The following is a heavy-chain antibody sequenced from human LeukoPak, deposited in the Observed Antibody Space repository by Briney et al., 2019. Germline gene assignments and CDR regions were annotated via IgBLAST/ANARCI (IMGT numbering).Heavy chain of an antibody. D-gene: IGHD3-22*01. J-gene: IGHJ4*02. CDR2: ISWNSGNI. V-gene: IGHV3-9*01. CDR1: GLTFDVLA. Sequence: GGSRRLAWPAYGLTFDVLARHWVRQPPGRGLGWVSGISWNSGNIGYADSVKGRFTISRDNAKRSLYLQMDSLRVEDTALYYCVKDISGFYFGADYWGQGTLVTVSS. CDR3: VKDISGFYFGADY.